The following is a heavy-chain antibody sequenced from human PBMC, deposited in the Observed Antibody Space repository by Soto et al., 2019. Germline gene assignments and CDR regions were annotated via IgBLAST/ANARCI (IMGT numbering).Heavy chain of an antibody. D-gene: IGHD4-17*01. CDR1: GFTVSSNY. Sequence: EVQLVETGGGLIQPGGSLRLSCAASGFTVSSNYMSWVRQAPGKGLEWVSVIYSGGSTYYADSVKGRFTISRDNSKNTLYLQMNSLRAEDTAVYYCAKTTVTTGDWYFDLWGRGTLVTVSS. CDR2: IYSGGST. V-gene: IGHV3-53*02. J-gene: IGHJ2*01. CDR3: AKTTVTTGDWYFDL.